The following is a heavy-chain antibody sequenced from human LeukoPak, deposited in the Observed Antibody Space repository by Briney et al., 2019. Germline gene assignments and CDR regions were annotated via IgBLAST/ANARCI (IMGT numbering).Heavy chain of an antibody. J-gene: IGHJ4*02. CDR3: ARDRPYSSSSGGFDY. V-gene: IGHV4-59*01. CDR2: IHYSGST. CDR1: GGSISSYY. D-gene: IGHD6-6*01. Sequence: PSETLSLTCTVSGGSISSYYWSWIRQPPGKGLEWIGYIHYSGSTNYNPSLKSRVTISVDTSKNQFSLKLSSVTAADTAVYYCARDRPYSSSSGGFDYWGQGTLVTVSS.